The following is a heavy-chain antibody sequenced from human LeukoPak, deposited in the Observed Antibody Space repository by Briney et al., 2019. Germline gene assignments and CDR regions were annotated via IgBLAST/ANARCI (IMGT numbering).Heavy chain of an antibody. CDR1: RFTFDNFA. CDR2: ISYDGSNK. V-gene: IGHV3-30*03. Sequence: PGGSLRLSCTASRFTFDNFAMNWVRQAPGKGLEGVAVISYDGSNKYYADSVKGRFTISRDNSKNTLYLQLNSLNTEDTAVYSCTTEALGQSNPYYSYHYMDVWGKGTTVTVSS. J-gene: IGHJ6*03. D-gene: IGHD1-14*01. CDR3: TTEALGQSNPYYSYHYMDV.